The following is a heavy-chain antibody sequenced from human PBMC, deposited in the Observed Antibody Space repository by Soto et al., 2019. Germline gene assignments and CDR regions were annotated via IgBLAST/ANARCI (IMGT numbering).Heavy chain of an antibody. CDR1: GFTFDDYG. Sequence: EVQLVESGGGVVRPGGSLTLSCAASGFTFDDYGMSWVRQAPGKGLEWVSGINWNGGSTGYADSVKGRFTISRDNAKNSLYLQMNSLRAEDTALYYCARDRGHIVVVTATYYFDYWGQGTLVTVSS. J-gene: IGHJ4*02. CDR3: ARDRGHIVVVTATYYFDY. CDR2: INWNGGST. V-gene: IGHV3-20*04. D-gene: IGHD2-21*02.